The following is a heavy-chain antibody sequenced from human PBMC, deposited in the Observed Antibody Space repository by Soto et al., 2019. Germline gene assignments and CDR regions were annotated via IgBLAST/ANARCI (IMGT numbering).Heavy chain of an antibody. Sequence: GGSLRLSCAASGFAFQTYTMEWLRQPPGRGLEWVSSITISGNYIYYADSVKGRFTISRDNGRNSVYLQMNSLRAEDTAVYYCAKVGVLRTNFRWFDLWGQGTLVTVSS. CDR1: GFAFQTYT. CDR3: AKVGVLRTNFRWFDL. V-gene: IGHV3-21*01. CDR2: ITISGNYI. D-gene: IGHD2-8*01. J-gene: IGHJ5*02.